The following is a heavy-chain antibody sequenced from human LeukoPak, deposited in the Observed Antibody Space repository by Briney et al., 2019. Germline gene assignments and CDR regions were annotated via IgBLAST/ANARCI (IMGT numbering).Heavy chain of an antibody. CDR3: AKDRRGWPTYFDS. V-gene: IGHV3-23*01. J-gene: IGHJ4*02. CDR1: RFTFSSYA. Sequence: KSGGSLRLSCAASRFTFSSYAMSWVRQAPGKGLEWVSAISGSGGTTYYADSVKGRFTISRDNSKNTLYLQMNSLRAEDTAVYYCAKDRRGWPTYFDSWGQGTLVTASS. D-gene: IGHD6-19*01. CDR2: ISGSGGTT.